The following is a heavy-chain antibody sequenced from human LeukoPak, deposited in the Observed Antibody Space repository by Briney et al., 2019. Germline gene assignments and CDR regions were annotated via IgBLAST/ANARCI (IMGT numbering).Heavy chain of an antibody. J-gene: IGHJ4*02. V-gene: IGHV4-59*01. Sequence: SETLSLTCTVSGGSISSYYWSWIRQPPGKGLEWIGYIYYSGSTNYNPSLKSRVTISGDTSKNQFSLKLSSVTAADTAVYYCARDSTRLGYFDYWGQGTLVTVSS. CDR1: GGSISSYY. CDR2: IYYSGST. D-gene: IGHD3-16*01. CDR3: ARDSTRLGYFDY.